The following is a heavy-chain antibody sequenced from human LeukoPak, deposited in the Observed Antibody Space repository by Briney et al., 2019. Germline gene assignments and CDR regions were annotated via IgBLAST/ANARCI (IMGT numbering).Heavy chain of an antibody. J-gene: IGHJ4*02. CDR1: GFTVSSNY. CDR2: IYSGGST. D-gene: IGHD3-22*01. V-gene: IGHV3-66*01. CDR3: ARELLRTYFDY. Sequence: GGSLRPSCAASGFTVSSNYMSWVRQAPGKGLEWVSVIYSGGSTYYADSVKGRFTISRDNSKNTLYLQMNSLRAEDTAVYYCARELLRTYFDYWGQGTLVTVSS.